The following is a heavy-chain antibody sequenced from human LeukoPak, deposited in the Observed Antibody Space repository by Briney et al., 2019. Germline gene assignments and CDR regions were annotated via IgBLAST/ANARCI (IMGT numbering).Heavy chain of an antibody. V-gene: IGHV4-34*01. CDR1: GGSFSGYY. Sequence: IPSETLSLTCAVYGGSFSGYYWSWIRQPPGKGLEWIGEINHSGSTNYNPSLKSRVTISVDTSKNQFSLKLSSVTAADTAVYYCARGSRRYSSSWSFWYWGQGTLVTVSS. J-gene: IGHJ4*02. D-gene: IGHD6-13*01. CDR2: INHSGST. CDR3: ARGSRRYSSSWSFWY.